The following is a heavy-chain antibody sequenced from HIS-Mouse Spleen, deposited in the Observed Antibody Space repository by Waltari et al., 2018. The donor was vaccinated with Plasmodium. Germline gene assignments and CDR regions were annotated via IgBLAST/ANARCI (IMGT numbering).Heavy chain of an antibody. Sequence: EVQLVESGGGLVQPGGSLRLSCADSGFTFSSYWMSWVRQAHGKGREWVGKIKHDGREKYVVDSVKGRFTISRNNAKNALYLQMNSLRAEDTAVYYCASSWYWYFDLWGRGTLVTVSS. D-gene: IGHD6-13*01. CDR2: IKHDGREK. CDR3: ASSWYWYFDL. J-gene: IGHJ2*01. CDR1: GFTFSSYW. V-gene: IGHV3-7*01.